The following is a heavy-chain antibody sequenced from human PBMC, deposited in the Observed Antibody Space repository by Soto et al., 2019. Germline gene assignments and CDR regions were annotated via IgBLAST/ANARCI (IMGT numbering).Heavy chain of an antibody. V-gene: IGHV3-30*18. CDR1: GFTFSSYG. J-gene: IGHJ4*02. CDR3: AKAVLGFLEWLLVDY. CDR2: ISYDGSNK. D-gene: IGHD3-3*01. Sequence: GGSLRLSCAASGFTFSSYGMHWVRQAPGKGLEWVAVISYDGSNKYYADSVKGRFTISRDNSKNTLYLQMNSLRAEDTAVYYCAKAVLGFLEWLLVDYWGQGTLVTVSS.